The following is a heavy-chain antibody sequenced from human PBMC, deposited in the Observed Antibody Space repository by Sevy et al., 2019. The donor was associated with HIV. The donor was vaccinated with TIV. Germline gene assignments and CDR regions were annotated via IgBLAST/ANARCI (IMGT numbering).Heavy chain of an antibody. CDR3: ARFVTLFWGAKGMDV. V-gene: IGHV1-8*01. Sequence: ASVKVSCKTSGYTFTTHDINWVRQATGQGLEWMGWMNPNSGNTGDAQRFQGRVTMTRNTSISTAYMELSSLRSEDTAVYYCARFVTLFWGAKGMDVWGQGTTVTVSS. J-gene: IGHJ6*02. D-gene: IGHD3-10*01. CDR2: MNPNSGNT. CDR1: GYTFTTHD.